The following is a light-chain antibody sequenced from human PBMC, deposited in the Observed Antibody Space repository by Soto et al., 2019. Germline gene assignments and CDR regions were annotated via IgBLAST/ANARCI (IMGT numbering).Light chain of an antibody. V-gene: IGKV1-12*01. CDR2: AAS. CDR3: QQANSFPIT. Sequence: DIQMTQSPSTLSASVGDRVTITCRASQSITTWLAWYQQRPGKAPKLLIYAASSLQSGVPSRFSGSGSGTDFTLTISSLQPEDFATYYCQQANSFPITFGPGTRLEIK. J-gene: IGKJ5*01. CDR1: QSITTW.